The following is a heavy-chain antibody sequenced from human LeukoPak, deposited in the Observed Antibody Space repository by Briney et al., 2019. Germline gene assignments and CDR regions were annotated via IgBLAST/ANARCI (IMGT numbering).Heavy chain of an antibody. V-gene: IGHV4-59*12. CDR2: IYYSGST. D-gene: IGHD6-13*01. J-gene: IGHJ5*02. CDR1: GGSISSYY. Sequence: PSETLSLTCTVSGGSISSYYWSWIRQPPGKGLEWIGYIYYSGSTYYNPSLKSRVTISVDTSKNQFSLKLSSVTAADTAVYYCARGHSSSWYSSPWFDPWGQGTLVTVSS. CDR3: ARGHSSSWYSSPWFDP.